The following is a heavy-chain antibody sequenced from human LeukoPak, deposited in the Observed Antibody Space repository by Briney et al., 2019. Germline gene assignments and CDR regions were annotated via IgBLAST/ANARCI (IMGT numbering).Heavy chain of an antibody. CDR1: GGSFSGYY. V-gene: IGHV4-34*01. CDR3: ARGYSSVRGAFDI. D-gene: IGHD6-19*01. Sequence: SETLSLICAVYGGSFSGYYWSWLRQPPGKGLEWIGEINHSGSTNYNPSLKSRVTISVDTSKNQFSLKLSSVTAADTAVYYCARGYSSVRGAFDIWGQGTMVTVSS. CDR2: INHSGST. J-gene: IGHJ3*02.